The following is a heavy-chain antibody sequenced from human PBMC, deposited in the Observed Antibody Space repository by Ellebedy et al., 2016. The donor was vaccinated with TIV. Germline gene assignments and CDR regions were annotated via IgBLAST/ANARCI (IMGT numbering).Heavy chain of an antibody. Sequence: GGSLRLXXAASGFSFSDYGMHWVRQAPGKGLEWVALISFDGTDKYYADSVRGRFTISRDNSKNTVYLQMNGLRSEDTAVYYCAKAPDCGGDCFQQFYFEYWGRGTLVTVSS. CDR1: GFSFSDYG. CDR3: AKAPDCGGDCFQQFYFEY. CDR2: ISFDGTDK. D-gene: IGHD2-21*02. V-gene: IGHV3-30*18. J-gene: IGHJ4*02.